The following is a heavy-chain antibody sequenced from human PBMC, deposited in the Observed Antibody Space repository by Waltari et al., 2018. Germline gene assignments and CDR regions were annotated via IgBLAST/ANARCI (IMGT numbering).Heavy chain of an antibody. CDR3: VTTGVAGFY. J-gene: IGHJ4*02. CDR1: GFTFSHSW. V-gene: IGHV3-74*01. CDR2: ISMDGSIV. D-gene: IGHD6-19*01. Sequence: EVQLVESGGGLVQPGGSLRLSCAAYGFTFSHSWMYWVRQSPGKGLVWVSRISMDGSIVNYADSVKGRFTISRDNAKSTLFLQMNSLRFDDTALYYCVTTGVAGFYWGQGTRVTVSS.